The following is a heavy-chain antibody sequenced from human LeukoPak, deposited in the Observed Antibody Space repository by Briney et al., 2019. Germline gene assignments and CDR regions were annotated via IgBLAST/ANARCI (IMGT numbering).Heavy chain of an antibody. V-gene: IGHV3-9*01. D-gene: IGHD3-22*01. CDR3: AKDVRYDSSGYFDY. J-gene: IGHJ4*02. CDR1: GFTFDDYA. CDR2: ISWNSGSI. Sequence: GGSLRLSCAASGFTFDDYAMHWVRQAPGKGLEWVSGISWNSGSIGYVDSVKGRFTISRDNAKNSLYLQMNSLRAEDTALYYCAKDVRYDSSGYFDYWGQGTLVTVSS.